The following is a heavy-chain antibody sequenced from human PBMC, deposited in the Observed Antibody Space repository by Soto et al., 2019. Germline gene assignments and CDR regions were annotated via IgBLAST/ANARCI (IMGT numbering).Heavy chain of an antibody. D-gene: IGHD2-15*01. J-gene: IGHJ4*02. CDR2: INAGNGNT. V-gene: IGHV1-3*01. CDR3: ARPYCSGGSCYILAY. Sequence: QVQLVQSGAEVKKPGASVKVSCKASGYTFTSYAMHWVRQAPGQRLEWMGWINAGNGNTKYSQTFQGRVTITRDTSASTAYMELSSLRSEDTAVYYCARPYCSGGSCYILAYWGQGTLVTVSS. CDR1: GYTFTSYA.